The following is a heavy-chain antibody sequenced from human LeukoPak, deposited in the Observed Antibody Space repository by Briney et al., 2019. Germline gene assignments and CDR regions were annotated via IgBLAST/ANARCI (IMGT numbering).Heavy chain of an antibody. CDR1: GVTFSSYS. J-gene: IGHJ4*02. V-gene: IGHV3-21*01. CDR3: ARDSPGIAAAVG. CDR2: LSSSSSYI. Sequence: GGSLSLSCAASGVTFSSYSMNWARHAPGTGLEWVSSLSSSSSYIYYGDSVKGRFTISRDNAKNLLYLQMKSMRAEDTAVDYCARDSPGIAAAVGWGQGSLVTVSS. D-gene: IGHD6-13*01.